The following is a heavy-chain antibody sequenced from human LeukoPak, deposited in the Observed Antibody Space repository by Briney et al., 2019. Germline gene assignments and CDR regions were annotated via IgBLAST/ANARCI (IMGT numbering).Heavy chain of an antibody. CDR1: GFTFSSYW. D-gene: IGHD6-13*01. CDR3: ARARNSDIAAAGSV. CDR2: IKQDGSEK. J-gene: IGHJ4*02. Sequence: GGSLRLSCVVSGFTFSSYWMSWVRQAPGKGLEWVANIKQDGSEKYYVDSVKGRFTISRDNAKNSLYLQMNSLRAEDTAVYYCARARNSDIAAAGSVWGQGTLVTVSS. V-gene: IGHV3-7*01.